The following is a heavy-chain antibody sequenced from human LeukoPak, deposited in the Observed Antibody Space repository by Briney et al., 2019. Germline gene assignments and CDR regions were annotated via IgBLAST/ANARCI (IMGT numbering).Heavy chain of an antibody. CDR1: GGSISSYY. J-gene: IGHJ4*02. CDR2: IYYSGST. D-gene: IGHD3-22*01. V-gene: IGHV4-59*13. Sequence: SGTLSLTCTVSGGSISSYYWSWIRQPPGKGLEWIGYIYYSGSTNYNPSLKSRVTISVDTSKNQFSLKLSSVTAADTAVYYCARVQYYYDSSGYLLPGYFDYWGQGTLVTVSS. CDR3: ARVQYYYDSSGYLLPGYFDY.